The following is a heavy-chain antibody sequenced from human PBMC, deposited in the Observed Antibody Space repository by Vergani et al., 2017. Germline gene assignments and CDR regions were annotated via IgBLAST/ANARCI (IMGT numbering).Heavy chain of an antibody. D-gene: IGHD4-17*01. J-gene: IGHJ4*02. CDR2: IIPSLATT. CDR3: ARVHGDYAPPGDGRID. CDR1: GGTFSSYA. V-gene: IGHV1-69*11. Sequence: QVQLVQSGAEVKKPGASVKVSCKASGGTFSSYALNWVRQAPGQGLEWMGSIIPSLATTIYAQKFQGRVTITADESTSTVYMELSSLKSEDTAVYYCARVHGDYAPPGDGRIDWGQGTLVTVSS.